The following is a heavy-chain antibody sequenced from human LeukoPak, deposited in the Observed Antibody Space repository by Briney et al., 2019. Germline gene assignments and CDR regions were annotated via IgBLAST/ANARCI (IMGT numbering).Heavy chain of an antibody. CDR1: GGSIGSYY. Sequence: PSETLSLTCTVSGGSIGSYYWTWIRQPPGKGLEWIGNIYYSGTSNYNPSLMSRVTMSVDTSKNQFSLKLSSVTAADTAVYYCARDRQAYYYGMDVWGQGTTVTVSS. CDR3: ARDRQAYYYGMDV. V-gene: IGHV4-59*12. J-gene: IGHJ6*02. CDR2: IYYSGTS.